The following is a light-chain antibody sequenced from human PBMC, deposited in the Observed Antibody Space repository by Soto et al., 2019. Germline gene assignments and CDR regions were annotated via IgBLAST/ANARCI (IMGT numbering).Light chain of an antibody. J-gene: IGLJ1*01. CDR2: EVS. Sequence: QSALTQPASVSGTPGQSITLSCTGTSSDVGGYNYVSWYQQHPGNAPKLMIYEVSNRPSGVYNRFSGSKSGNTASLTISGRQAEDEADYYCSSYTSGSTLYVFGTGTKLTVL. CDR1: SSDVGGYNY. V-gene: IGLV2-14*01. CDR3: SSYTSGSTLYV.